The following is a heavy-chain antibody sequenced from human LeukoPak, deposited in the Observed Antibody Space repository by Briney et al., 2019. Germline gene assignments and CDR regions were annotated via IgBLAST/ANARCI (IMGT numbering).Heavy chain of an antibody. CDR1: GYTLTELS. D-gene: IGHD3-16*01. CDR3: ARGGGVEGPSPPHY. V-gene: IGHV1-24*01. J-gene: IGHJ4*02. CDR2: FDPEDGET. Sequence: ASVKVSCKVSGYTLTELSMHWVRQAPGKGLEWMGGFDPEDGETNYAQKFQGRVTMTEDTSTDTAYMELSSLRSEDTAVYYCARGGGVEGPSPPHYWGQGTLATVSS.